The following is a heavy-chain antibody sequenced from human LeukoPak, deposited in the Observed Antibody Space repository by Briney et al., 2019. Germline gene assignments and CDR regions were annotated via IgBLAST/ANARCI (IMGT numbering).Heavy chain of an antibody. CDR3: ARDNSGSYYDYFDY. Sequence: KPSETLSLTCAVYGGSFSGYYWSWIRQPPGKGLEWIGEINHSGSTNYNPSLKSRVTISVDTSKNQFSLKLSSVTAADTAVYYCARDNSGSYYDYFDYWGQGTLVTVSS. CDR2: INHSGST. CDR1: GGSFSGYY. V-gene: IGHV4-34*01. D-gene: IGHD1-26*01. J-gene: IGHJ4*02.